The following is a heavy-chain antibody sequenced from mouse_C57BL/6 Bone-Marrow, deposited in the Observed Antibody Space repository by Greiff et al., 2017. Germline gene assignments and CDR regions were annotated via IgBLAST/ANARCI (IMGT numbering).Heavy chain of an antibody. CDR2: IWWDDDK. J-gene: IGHJ2*01. CDR3: ARIRRGITTVTDRY. D-gene: IGHD1-1*01. Sequence: QVTLKESGPGILQPSQTLSLTCSFSGFSLSTFGMGVGWIRQPSGKGLEWLAHIWWDDDKYYNPALKSRLSISKDTSKNQVFLKIANVDTADTATYYCARIRRGITTVTDRYWGQGTTLTVSS. CDR1: GFSLSTFGMG. V-gene: IGHV8-8*01.